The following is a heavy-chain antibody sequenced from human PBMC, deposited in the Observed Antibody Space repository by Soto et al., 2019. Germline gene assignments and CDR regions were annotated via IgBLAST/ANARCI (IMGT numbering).Heavy chain of an antibody. Sequence: SETLSLTCTVSGGSISSYYWSWVRQPPGKGLEWIGYIYYSGSTNYNPSLKSRVTISVDTSKNQFSLKLSSVTAADTAVYYCAGRTVRGNYMDVWGKGTTVTVSS. D-gene: IGHD3-10*01. CDR2: IYYSGST. V-gene: IGHV4-59*08. CDR1: GGSISSYY. J-gene: IGHJ6*03. CDR3: AGRTVRGNYMDV.